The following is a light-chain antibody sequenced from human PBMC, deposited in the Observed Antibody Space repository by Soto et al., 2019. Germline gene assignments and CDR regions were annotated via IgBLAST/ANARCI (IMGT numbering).Light chain of an antibody. CDR1: SSDVGGYNY. CDR3: CSYTTSNTRQIV. Sequence: QSALPQPASGSGSPGQSITISCTGTSSDVGGYNYVSWYQQHPGKAPKFMIYDVSNRPSGVSNRFSGSKSGNTASLTISGLQAEDEADYYCCSYTTSNTRQIVFGTGTKVTVL. CDR2: DVS. V-gene: IGLV2-14*01. J-gene: IGLJ1*01.